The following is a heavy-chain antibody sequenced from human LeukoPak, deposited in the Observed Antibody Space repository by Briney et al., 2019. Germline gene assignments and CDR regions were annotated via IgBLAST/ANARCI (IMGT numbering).Heavy chain of an antibody. D-gene: IGHD2-2*01. Sequence: GGSLRLSCAASGFTFSDYYMSWIRQAPGKGLEWVANIKQDGSEKYYVDSVKGRFTISRDNAKNSLYLQMNSLRAEDTAVYYCARSGLYQKWTDVDAFDIWGQGTMVTVSS. V-gene: IGHV3-7*01. CDR3: ARSGLYQKWTDVDAFDI. CDR1: GFTFSDYY. CDR2: IKQDGSEK. J-gene: IGHJ3*02.